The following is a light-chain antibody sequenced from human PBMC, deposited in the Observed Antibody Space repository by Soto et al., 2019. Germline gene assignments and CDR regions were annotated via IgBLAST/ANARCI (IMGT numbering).Light chain of an antibody. Sequence: DIQMTQAPSTHSGSVRNRVTITCRASQTISSWLAWYQKKPGNATKLLIYKASTLKSGVPSRFSGSGSGTEFTLTISSLAPDDFATYFGQHYNCYWTFGQGTKVDIK. CDR2: KAS. J-gene: IGKJ1*01. V-gene: IGKV1-5*03. CDR1: QTISSW. CDR3: QHYNCYWT.